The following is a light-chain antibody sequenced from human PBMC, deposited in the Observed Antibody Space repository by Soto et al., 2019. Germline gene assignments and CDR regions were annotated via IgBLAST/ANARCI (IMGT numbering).Light chain of an antibody. CDR1: QDISRW. CDR3: QQYNSYSWT. Sequence: DIQMTQSPATLSASVGDRVSITCRASQDISRWLAWYQQKPGKAPKVLIWDASSLQRGVPSRFTGSGSGTEFTLTINGLQPDDFATYYCQQYNSYSWTFGQGTKVDIK. V-gene: IGKV1-5*01. J-gene: IGKJ1*01. CDR2: DAS.